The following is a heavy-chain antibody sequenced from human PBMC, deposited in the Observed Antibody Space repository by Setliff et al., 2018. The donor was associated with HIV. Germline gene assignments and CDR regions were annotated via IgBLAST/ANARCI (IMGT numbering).Heavy chain of an antibody. J-gene: IGHJ6*02. D-gene: IGHD6-6*01. CDR3: VRVTSSSTGYNYYYGMGV. CDR1: GYTFTNYD. CDR2: MNPNSGNT. V-gene: IGHV1-8*03. Sequence: ASVKVSCKASGYTFTNYDINWVRQATGQGLEWMGWMNPNSGNTGYAQKFQGRVTFTRNTSKGTAYMELSSLRSDDTAVYYCVRVTSSSTGYNYYYGMGVWGQGTKVTVSS.